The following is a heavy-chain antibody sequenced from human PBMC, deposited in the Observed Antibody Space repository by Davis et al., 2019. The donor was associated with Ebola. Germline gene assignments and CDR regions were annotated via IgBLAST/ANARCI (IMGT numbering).Heavy chain of an antibody. J-gene: IGHJ3*02. CDR2: IVPILGTV. D-gene: IGHD3-22*01. Sequence: SVKVSCKASGGTFSSYTITWVRQGPGLGLEWMGGIVPILGTVNYARKFQGRVTITAVKSTSTVYMDLSSLTSEDTAVYYCTRIKANYYETTTHDAFDIWGQGTMVTVSS. V-gene: IGHV1-69*08. CDR1: GGTFSSYT. CDR3: TRIKANYYETTTHDAFDI.